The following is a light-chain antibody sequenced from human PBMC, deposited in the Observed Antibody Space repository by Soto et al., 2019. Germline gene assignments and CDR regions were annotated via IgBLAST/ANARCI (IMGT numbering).Light chain of an antibody. J-gene: IGLJ3*02. CDR1: SSDVGGYNY. CDR2: DVS. CDR3: SSYTSTSTV. Sequence: QPVLTQPASVSGSPGQSITISCTGISSDVGGYNYVSWYQHLPGKAPKLMIYDVSNRPSGVSNRFSGSKSGNTASLTISGLQAEDEAEYYCSSYTSTSTVFGGGTKLTVL. V-gene: IGLV2-14*03.